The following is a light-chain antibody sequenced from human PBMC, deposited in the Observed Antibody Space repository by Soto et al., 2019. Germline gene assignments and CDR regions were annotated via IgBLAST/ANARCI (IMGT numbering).Light chain of an antibody. J-gene: IGKJ4*01. Sequence: DIQMTQSPSSVSASVGDRVTITCRASQAIDSWLAWYQQKPGEAPKLLIFTGSLLHSGVPPRFSGSGSGTDFTLTISRLEPEDFALYYCQQYGSSPLTFGGGTKVEIK. CDR3: QQYGSSPLT. CDR1: QAIDSW. CDR2: TGS. V-gene: IGKV1-12*01.